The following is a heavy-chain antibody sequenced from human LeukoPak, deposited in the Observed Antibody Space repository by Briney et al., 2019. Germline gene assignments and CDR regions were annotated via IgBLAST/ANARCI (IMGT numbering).Heavy chain of an antibody. V-gene: IGHV1-18*01. J-gene: IGHJ4*02. Sequence: ASVKVSCTASGYTFTSYGISWVRQAPGQGLEWTGWISAYNGNTNYAQKLQGRVTMTTDTSTSTAYMELRSLRSDDTAVYYCARVGINYDSSGYYFPDQYYFDYWGQGTLVTVSS. CDR1: GYTFTSYG. CDR2: ISAYNGNT. D-gene: IGHD3-22*01. CDR3: ARVGINYDSSGYYFPDQYYFDY.